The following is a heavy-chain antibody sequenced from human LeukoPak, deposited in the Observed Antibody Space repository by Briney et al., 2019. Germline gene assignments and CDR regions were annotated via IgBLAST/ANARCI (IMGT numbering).Heavy chain of an antibody. D-gene: IGHD4-17*01. CDR1: GFTFDDYG. Sequence: AGGSLRLSCAASGFTFDDYGMSWVRQAPGKGLGWVSGINWNGGSTGYADSVKGRFTISRDNAKNSLYLQMNSLRAEDTALYHCARGGATVTIYDAFDIWGQGTMVTVSS. J-gene: IGHJ3*02. CDR3: ARGGATVTIYDAFDI. V-gene: IGHV3-20*01. CDR2: INWNGGST.